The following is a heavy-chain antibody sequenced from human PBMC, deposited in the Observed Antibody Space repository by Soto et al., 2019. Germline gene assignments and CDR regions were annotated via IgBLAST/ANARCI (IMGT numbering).Heavy chain of an antibody. CDR2: ISSSSSTI. CDR3: ARRRIAARPYTYYYYYYMDV. J-gene: IGHJ6*03. V-gene: IGHV3-48*01. D-gene: IGHD6-6*01. CDR1: GFTFSSYS. Sequence: GGSLILSCAASGFTFSSYSMNWVRQAPGKGLEWVSYISSSSSTIYYADSVKGRFTISRDNAKNSLYLQMNSLRAEDTAVYYCARRRIAARPYTYYYYYYMDVWGKGTTVTVSS.